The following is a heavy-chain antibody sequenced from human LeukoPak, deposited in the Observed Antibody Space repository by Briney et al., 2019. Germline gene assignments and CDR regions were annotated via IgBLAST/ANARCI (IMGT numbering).Heavy chain of an antibody. CDR3: TTQLAAYYFDY. CDR2: IKRKTDGGTT. Sequence: GGSLRLSCATSGFTISNAWMNWVRQAPGKGLEWVGRIKRKTDGGTTDYAAPVKGRFTISRDDSKNTLYLQMNSLKTEDTAVYYCTTQLAAYYFDYWGQGTLVTVSS. D-gene: IGHD6-13*01. CDR1: GFTISNAW. J-gene: IGHJ4*02. V-gene: IGHV3-15*01.